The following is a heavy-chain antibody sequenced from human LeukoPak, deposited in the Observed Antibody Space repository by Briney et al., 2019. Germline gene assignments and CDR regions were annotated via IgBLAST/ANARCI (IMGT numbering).Heavy chain of an antibody. D-gene: IGHD3-22*01. Sequence: SETLSLTCTVSGGSISSYYWSWIRQPPGKGLEWIGYIYYSGSTNYNPSLKSRVTISVDTSKNQFSLKLSSVTAADTAVYYCASFPNDMIVVVILATGGLEYFQHWGQGTLVTVSS. V-gene: IGHV4-59*12. CDR1: GGSISSYY. J-gene: IGHJ1*01. CDR2: IYYSGST. CDR3: ASFPNDMIVVVILATGGLEYFQH.